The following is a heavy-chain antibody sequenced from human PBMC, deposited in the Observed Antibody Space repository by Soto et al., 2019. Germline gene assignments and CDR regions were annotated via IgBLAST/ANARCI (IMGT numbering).Heavy chain of an antibody. Sequence: GGSLRLSCAASGFTFSSCAMGWVRQAPGKGLEWVSDIIDSGGSTYYADAVKGRFTTSRDNAKNSLYLQLNSLRAEDTAVYYCASSITIFGVVIGARNPDYWGQGTLVTVSS. D-gene: IGHD3-3*01. CDR2: IIDSGGST. V-gene: IGHV3-23*01. CDR1: GFTFSSCA. CDR3: ASSITIFGVVIGARNPDY. J-gene: IGHJ4*02.